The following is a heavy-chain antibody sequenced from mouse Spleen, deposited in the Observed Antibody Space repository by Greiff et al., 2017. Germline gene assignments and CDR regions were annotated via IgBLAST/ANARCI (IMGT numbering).Heavy chain of an antibody. CDR1: GYTFTDYY. D-gene: IGHD1-1*01. Sequence: VQLQQSGAELVRPGASVKLSCKASGYTFTDYYINWVKQRPGQGLEWIARIYPGSGNTYYNEKFKGKATLTAEKSSSTAYMQLSSLTSEDSAVYFCARGTTVVAPFAYWGQGTLVTVSA. CDR3: ARGTTVVAPFAY. J-gene: IGHJ3*01. CDR2: IYPGSGNT. V-gene: IGHV1-76*01.